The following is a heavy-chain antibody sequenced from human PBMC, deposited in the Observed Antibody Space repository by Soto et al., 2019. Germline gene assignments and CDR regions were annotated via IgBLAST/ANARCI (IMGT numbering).Heavy chain of an antibody. D-gene: IGHD6-6*01. J-gene: IGHJ5*02. CDR2: IKQDGREK. CDR1: GFTFSSYW. V-gene: IGHV3-7*01. Sequence: EVQLVESGGGLVQPGGSLRLSCAASGFTFSSYWMSWVRQAPGKGLEWVANIKQDGREKYYVDSVKGRFTISRDNAKNSLYLQMNSLRADDTAVYYCARSIAARLNWFDPWGQGTLVTVSS. CDR3: ARSIAARLNWFDP.